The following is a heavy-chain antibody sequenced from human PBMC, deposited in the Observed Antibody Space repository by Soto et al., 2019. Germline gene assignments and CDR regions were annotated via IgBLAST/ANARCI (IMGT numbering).Heavy chain of an antibody. J-gene: IGHJ6*02. CDR3: AREPDCSGGSCYYYYYGMDV. V-gene: IGHV3-11*01. CDR1: GFTLSDYY. CDR2: ISSSGSTI. Sequence: PGGSLRLSCAASGFTLSDYYMSWIRQAPGKGLEWVSYISSSGSTIYYADSVKGRFTISRDNAKNSLYLQMNSLRAEDTAVYYCAREPDCSGGSCYYYYYGMDVWGQGTTVTVSS. D-gene: IGHD2-15*01.